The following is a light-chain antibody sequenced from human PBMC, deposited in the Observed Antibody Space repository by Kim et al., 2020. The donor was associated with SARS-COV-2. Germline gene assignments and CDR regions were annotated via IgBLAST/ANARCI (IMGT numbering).Light chain of an antibody. CDR2: YDS. CDR1: SIVSKS. V-gene: IGLV3-21*04. CDR3: QVWDSSSDHRVV. J-gene: IGLJ2*01. Sequence: PGKTPRVSCGGNSIVSKSVHWYQQKSGQAPVLVMYYDSDRPSVIPERFSGSNSGNTATLTISRVEAGDEADYYCQVWDSSSDHRVVFGGGTQLTVL.